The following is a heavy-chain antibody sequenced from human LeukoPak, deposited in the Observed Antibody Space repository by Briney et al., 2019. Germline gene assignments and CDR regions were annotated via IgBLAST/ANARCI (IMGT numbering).Heavy chain of an antibody. CDR2: IYYSGST. J-gene: IGHJ5*02. CDR1: GGSISSSSYY. D-gene: IGHD1-26*01. Sequence: SETLSLTCTVSGGSISSSSYYWGWIRQPPGKGLEWIGRIYYSGSTYYNPSLKTRVTISVDTSKNQFSLKLSSVTAADTAVYYCASLGLRVGASNWFDPWGQVTLVAVSS. CDR3: ASLGLRVGASNWFDP. V-gene: IGHV4-39*01.